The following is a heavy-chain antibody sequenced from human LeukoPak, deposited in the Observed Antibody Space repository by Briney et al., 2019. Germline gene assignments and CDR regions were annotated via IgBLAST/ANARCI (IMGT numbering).Heavy chain of an antibody. Sequence: GGSLRLSCAASGFTFDDYAMHWVRQAPGKGLEWVSGISWNSGSIGYADSVKGRFTISRDNAKNSLYLQMNSLRAEDMALYCCAKGILAYCGGDCYSAFDYWGQGTLVTVSS. CDR3: AKGILAYCGGDCYSAFDY. J-gene: IGHJ4*02. CDR1: GFTFDDYA. D-gene: IGHD2-21*01. V-gene: IGHV3-9*03. CDR2: ISWNSGSI.